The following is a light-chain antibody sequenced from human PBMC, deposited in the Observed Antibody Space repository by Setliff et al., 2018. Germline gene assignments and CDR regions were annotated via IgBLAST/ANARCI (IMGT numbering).Light chain of an antibody. CDR3: CSYTNRATYV. CDR1: SSDIGGTNY. V-gene: IGLV2-14*03. CDR2: AAS. Sequence: LTQPASVSGSLGQSITISCIGTSSDIGGTNYVSWYQQFPGEAPQLIIYAASDRPSGVSHRFSGSKSGNTASLTISGLQAEDEADYYCCSYTNRATYVFGTGTKVTVL. J-gene: IGLJ1*01.